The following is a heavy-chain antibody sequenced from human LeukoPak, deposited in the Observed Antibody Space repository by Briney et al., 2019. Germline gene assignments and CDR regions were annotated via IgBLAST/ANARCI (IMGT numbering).Heavy chain of an antibody. CDR1: GYTFTTYG. CDR3: ARLSYDGEGY. CDR2: ISAFTGNT. J-gene: IGHJ4*02. D-gene: IGHD3-10*01. Sequence: ASVKVSCKTSGYTFTTYGISWVRQAPGQGLEYMGWISAFTGNTNYAQKFQGRVAMTTDTSTSTVEMELRSLKFDDTAVYFCARLSYDGEGYWGQGTLVIVSS. V-gene: IGHV1-18*01.